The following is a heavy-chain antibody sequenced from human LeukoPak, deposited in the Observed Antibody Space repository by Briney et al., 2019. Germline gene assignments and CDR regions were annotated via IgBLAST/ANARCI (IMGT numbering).Heavy chain of an antibody. V-gene: IGHV3-21*01. Sequence: GGSLRLSCAASGFTFSSYSMNWVRQAPGKGLEWVSSISSSSSYIYYADSVKGRFTISRDNAKNSLYLQMNSLRAEDTAAYYCARDSRSGWYPFDYWGQGTLVTVSS. D-gene: IGHD6-19*01. CDR3: ARDSRSGWYPFDY. J-gene: IGHJ4*02. CDR1: GFTFSSYS. CDR2: ISSSSSYI.